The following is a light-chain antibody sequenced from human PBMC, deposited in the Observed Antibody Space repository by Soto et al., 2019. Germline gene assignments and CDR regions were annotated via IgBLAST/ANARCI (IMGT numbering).Light chain of an antibody. Sequence: EIVMTQSPATLSVSPGEGATLSCRASQSVSSNLAWYQQKPGQAPRLLIYAASTRANGIPARFSGSGSGTEFTLTISSLHSEDFAVYYCQQYNNWPTLTFGGGTKVEIK. J-gene: IGKJ4*01. CDR1: QSVSSN. CDR2: AAS. CDR3: QQYNNWPTLT. V-gene: IGKV3-15*01.